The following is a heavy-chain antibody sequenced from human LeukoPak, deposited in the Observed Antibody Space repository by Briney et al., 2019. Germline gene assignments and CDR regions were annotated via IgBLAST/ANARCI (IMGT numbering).Heavy chain of an antibody. CDR1: GGSFSGYY. D-gene: IGHD3-10*01. V-gene: IGHV4-34*01. CDR3: ARHVGFITMVRGVINNNWFDP. CDR2: INHSGST. J-gene: IGHJ5*02. Sequence: SETLSLTCAVYGGSFSGYYWSWIRQPPGKGLEWIGEINHSGSTNYNPSLKSRVTISIDTSKNQFSLKLSSVTAADTAVYYCARHVGFITMVRGVINNNWFDPWGQGTLVTVSS.